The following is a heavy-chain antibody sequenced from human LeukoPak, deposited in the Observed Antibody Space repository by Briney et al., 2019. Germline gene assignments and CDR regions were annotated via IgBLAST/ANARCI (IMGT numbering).Heavy chain of an antibody. CDR1: GGSISSSSYY. CDR3: GSCYPAIDI. CDR2: IYYSGST. V-gene: IGHV4-39*01. Sequence: SETLSLTCSVSGGSISSSSYYWGWIRQPPGKGLEWIGSIYYSGSTYNNPSHKSRVTISVDTSNNQFSLKLSSVTAADTAVYYCGSCYPAIDIWCQGTRVIVS. J-gene: IGHJ3*02. D-gene: IGHD2-15*01.